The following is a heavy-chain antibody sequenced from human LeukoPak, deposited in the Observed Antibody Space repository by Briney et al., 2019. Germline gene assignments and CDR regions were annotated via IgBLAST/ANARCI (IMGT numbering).Heavy chain of an antibody. CDR1: GGSISSYY. Sequence: SETLSLTCTVSGGSISSYYWSWIRQPPGKGLEWIGEINHSGSTNYNPSLKSRVTISVDTSKNQFSLKLSSVTAADTAVYYCASGRRYFDWLSASKGAFDIWGQGTMVTVSS. V-gene: IGHV4-34*01. CDR2: INHSGST. CDR3: ASGRRYFDWLSASKGAFDI. D-gene: IGHD3-9*01. J-gene: IGHJ3*02.